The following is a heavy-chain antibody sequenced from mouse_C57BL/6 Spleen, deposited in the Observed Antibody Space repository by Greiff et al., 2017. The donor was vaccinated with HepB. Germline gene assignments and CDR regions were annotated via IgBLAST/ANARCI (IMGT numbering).Heavy chain of an antibody. CDR3: TRDGTTVVPRYFDV. V-gene: IGHV5-9-1*02. CDR1: GFTFSSYA. D-gene: IGHD1-1*01. Sequence: EVKLVESGEGLVKPGGSLKLSCAASGFTFSSYAMSWVRQTPEKRLEWVAYISSGGDYIYYADTVKGRFTISRDNARNTLYLQMSSLKSEDTAMYYCTRDGTTVVPRYFDVWGTGTTVTVSS. CDR2: ISSGGDYI. J-gene: IGHJ1*03.